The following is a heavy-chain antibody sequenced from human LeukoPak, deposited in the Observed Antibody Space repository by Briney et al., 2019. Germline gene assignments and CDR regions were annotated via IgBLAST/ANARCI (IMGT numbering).Heavy chain of an antibody. V-gene: IGHV3-30*02. D-gene: IGHD5-18*01. Sequence: PGGSLRLSCAASGFTFSSYGMHWVRQAPGKGLEWVAFIRYDGSNKYYADSVKGRFTISRDNSKNTLYLQMNSLRAEDTAVYYCASASHGGYSYYYYYYMDVWGKGTTVTISS. J-gene: IGHJ6*03. CDR3: ASASHGGYSYYYYYYMDV. CDR2: IRYDGSNK. CDR1: GFTFSSYG.